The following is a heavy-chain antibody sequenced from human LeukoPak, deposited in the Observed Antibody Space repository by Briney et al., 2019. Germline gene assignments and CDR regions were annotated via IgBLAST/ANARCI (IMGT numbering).Heavy chain of an antibody. CDR1: GGSISGYY. D-gene: IGHD1-26*01. CDR3: ASSPWDAGFDI. Sequence: SETLSLTCTVSGGSISGYYWSWIRQPPGKGLEWIGEINHSGSTNYNPSLKSRVTISVDTSKNQFSLKLSSATAADTAVYYCASSPWDAGFDIWGQGTMVTVSS. V-gene: IGHV4-34*01. CDR2: INHSGST. J-gene: IGHJ3*02.